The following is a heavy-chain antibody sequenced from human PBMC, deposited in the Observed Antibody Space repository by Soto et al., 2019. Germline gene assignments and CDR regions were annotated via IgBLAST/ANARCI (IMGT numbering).Heavy chain of an antibody. CDR2: ISAYNVYT. J-gene: IGHJ5*02. Sequence: QVQLVQSGAEVKKPGASVKVSCKASGYTFTSHSIIWVRRAPGEGLEWVGWISAYNVYTNSAENFQGRVTMTTDASTNTASMDLRSLRSDDTAVYYCARVGYYYVSGSYVFDPWGQGTLVTVSS. V-gene: IGHV1-18*04. D-gene: IGHD3-10*01. CDR1: GYTFTSHS. CDR3: ARVGYYYVSGSYVFDP.